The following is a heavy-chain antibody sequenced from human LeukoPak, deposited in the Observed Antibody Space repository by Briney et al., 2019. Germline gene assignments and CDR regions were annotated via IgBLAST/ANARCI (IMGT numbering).Heavy chain of an antibody. CDR1: GFTFSSYS. J-gene: IGHJ5*02. CDR2: ISSSSSTI. Sequence: GGSLRLSCAASGFTFSSYSMSWVRQAPGKGLEWVSYISSSSSTIYYADSVKGRFTISRDNATNSMYLQMNSLRAEDTAVYYCARTLLYYYDSSGLHPWGQGTLVTVSS. V-gene: IGHV3-48*01. D-gene: IGHD3-22*01. CDR3: ARTLLYYYDSSGLHP.